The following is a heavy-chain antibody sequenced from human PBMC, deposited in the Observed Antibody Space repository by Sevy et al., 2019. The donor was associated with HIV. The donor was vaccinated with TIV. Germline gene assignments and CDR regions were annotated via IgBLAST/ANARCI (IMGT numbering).Heavy chain of an antibody. J-gene: IGHJ4*02. CDR2: FDPEDGEI. CDR3: ATGREYYDENSGYFDY. CDR1: GYRLSELS. V-gene: IGHV1-24*01. D-gene: IGHD3-22*01. Sequence: ASVKVSCKISGYRLSELSMHWVRQAPGKGLEWMGRFDPEDGEIIYAQKFQGRVTVTEDTSTDTAYMELSRLRSEDTAMYYCATGREYYDENSGYFDYWGPRTLVTVSS.